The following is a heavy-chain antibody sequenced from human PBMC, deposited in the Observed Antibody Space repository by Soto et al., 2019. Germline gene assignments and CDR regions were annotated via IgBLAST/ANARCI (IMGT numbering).Heavy chain of an antibody. D-gene: IGHD3-3*01. CDR1: GGSISSYY. CDR3: ARASARITIFGVVIISWFDP. V-gene: IGHV4-59*01. J-gene: IGHJ5*02. Sequence: PSETLSLTCTVSGGSISSYYWSCIRQPPGKGLEWIGYIYYSGSTNYNPSLKSRVTISVDTSKNQFSLKLSSVTAADTAVYYCARASARITIFGVVIISWFDPWGQGTLVTVSS. CDR2: IYYSGST.